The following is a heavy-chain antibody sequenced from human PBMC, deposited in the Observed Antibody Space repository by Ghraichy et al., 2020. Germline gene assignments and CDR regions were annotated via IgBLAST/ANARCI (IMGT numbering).Heavy chain of an antibody. CDR2: IYYSGST. CDR3: ARDQIVDYDSSGYSSYWYFDL. J-gene: IGHJ2*01. CDR1: GGSVSSGSYY. V-gene: IGHV4-61*01. D-gene: IGHD3-22*01. Sequence: SETLSLTCTVSGGSVSSGSYYWSWIRQPPGKGLEWIGYIYYSGSTNYNPSLKSRVTISVDTSKNQFSLKLSSVTAADTAVYYCARDQIVDYDSSGYSSYWYFDLWGRGTLVTVSS.